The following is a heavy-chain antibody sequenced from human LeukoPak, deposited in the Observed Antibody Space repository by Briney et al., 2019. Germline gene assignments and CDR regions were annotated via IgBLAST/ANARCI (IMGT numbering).Heavy chain of an antibody. Sequence: NTSETLSLTCAVYGGSFSGYYWSWIRQPPGKGLEWIGEINHSGSTNYNPSLKSRVTISVDTSKNQFSLKLSSVTAADTAVYYCARAWYSSSSGSSLDYWGQGTLVTVSS. CDR3: ARAWYSSSSGSSLDY. CDR1: GGSFSGYY. CDR2: INHSGST. J-gene: IGHJ4*02. V-gene: IGHV4-34*01. D-gene: IGHD6-6*01.